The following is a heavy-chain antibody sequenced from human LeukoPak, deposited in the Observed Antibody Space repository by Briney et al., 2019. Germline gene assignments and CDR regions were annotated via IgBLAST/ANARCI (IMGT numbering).Heavy chain of an antibody. CDR1: GGSFSGYY. CDR3: ARGDRYYGSGSYGN. Sequence: SETLSLTCAVYGGSFSGYYWSWIRQPAGKGLEWIGRIYTSGSTNYNPSLKSRVTISVDTSKNQFSLKLSSVTAADTAVYYCARGDRYYGSGSYGNWGQGTLVTVSS. V-gene: IGHV4-59*10. D-gene: IGHD3-10*01. J-gene: IGHJ4*02. CDR2: IYTSGST.